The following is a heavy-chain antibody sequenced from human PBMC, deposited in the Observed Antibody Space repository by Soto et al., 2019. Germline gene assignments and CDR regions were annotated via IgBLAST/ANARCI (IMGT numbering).Heavy chain of an antibody. Sequence: GGSLRHSYAASGLTCSSYAMSWVRQATGKGLEWVSAISGSGGSTYYADSVKGRFTISRDNSKNTLYLQMNSLRAEDTAVYYCAKDQASGRYYYYYYYMDVWGKGTTVTVSS. J-gene: IGHJ6*03. CDR1: GLTCSSYA. CDR3: AKDQASGRYYYYYYYMDV. D-gene: IGHD2-15*01. V-gene: IGHV3-23*01. CDR2: ISGSGGST.